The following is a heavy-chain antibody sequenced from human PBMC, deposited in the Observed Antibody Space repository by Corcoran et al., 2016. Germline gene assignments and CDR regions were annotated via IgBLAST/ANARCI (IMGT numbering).Heavy chain of an antibody. V-gene: IGHV1-3*01. J-gene: IGHJ6*02. D-gene: IGHD3-10*01. Sequence: QVQLVQSGAEVKKPGASVKVSCKASGYTFTSYAMHWVRQAPGQRLEWMGWINAGNGNTKYSQKFQGRVTITRDTSASTAYMELSSLRSEDTAVNYCARGAGGPAQFYGMDVWGQGTTVTVSS. CDR3: ARGAGGPAQFYGMDV. CDR1: GYTFTSYA. CDR2: INAGNGNT.